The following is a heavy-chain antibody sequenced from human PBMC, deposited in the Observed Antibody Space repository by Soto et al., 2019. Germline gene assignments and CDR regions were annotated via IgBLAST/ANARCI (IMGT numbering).Heavy chain of an antibody. J-gene: IGHJ4*02. CDR2: IIPIFGTA. V-gene: IGHV1-69*13. D-gene: IGHD3-9*01. Sequence: SVKVSCKASGGTFSSYAISWVRQAPGQGLEWMGGIIPIFGTANYAQKFQGRVTITADESTSTAYMELSSLRSEDTAVYYCARLRHYDILTGYHTGDYFDYWGQGTLVTVSS. CDR1: GGTFSSYA. CDR3: ARLRHYDILTGYHTGDYFDY.